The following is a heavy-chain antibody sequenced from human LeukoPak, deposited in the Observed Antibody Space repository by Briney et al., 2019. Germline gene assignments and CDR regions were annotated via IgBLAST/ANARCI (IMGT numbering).Heavy chain of an antibody. V-gene: IGHV4-4*02. CDR1: GGSISSSNW. J-gene: IGHJ4*02. CDR3: ARRHVVRGVITSSFDY. Sequence: SETLSLTCAVSGGSISSSNWWSWVRQPPGKGLEWIGEIYHSGSTNYNPSLKSRVTISVDRSKNQFSLKLSSVTAADTAVYYCARRHVVRGVITSSFDYWGQGTLVTVSS. D-gene: IGHD3-10*01. CDR2: IYHSGST.